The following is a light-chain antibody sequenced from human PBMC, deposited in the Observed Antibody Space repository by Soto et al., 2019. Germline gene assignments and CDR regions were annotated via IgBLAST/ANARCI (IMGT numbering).Light chain of an antibody. CDR1: QSVSSY. J-gene: IGKJ4*01. V-gene: IGKV3-11*01. Sequence: EIVLTQSPATLSLSPGERATLSCRASQSVSSYLAWYQQKPGQAPRLLIYDASNRATGIPARFSGSGSGTDFTLTISSLEPEDTATYYCQQYDDIPPMTFGGGTKVEI. CDR2: DAS. CDR3: QQYDDIPPMT.